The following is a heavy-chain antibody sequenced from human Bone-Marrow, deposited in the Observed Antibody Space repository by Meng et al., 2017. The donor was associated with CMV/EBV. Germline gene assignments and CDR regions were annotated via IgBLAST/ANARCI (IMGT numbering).Heavy chain of an antibody. CDR3: ARAPANILVVPAAIGWNYFDY. J-gene: IGHJ4*02. Sequence: SGYNGGRIRQPAGEGLEWSGESNQSGSTNYNPALKSRVAISVDTSKSQFSLKLSSVTAADTAVYYCARAPANILVVPAAIGWNYFDYWGQGTLVTVSS. D-gene: IGHD2-2*02. CDR2: SNQSGST. CDR1: SGYN. V-gene: IGHV4-34*01.